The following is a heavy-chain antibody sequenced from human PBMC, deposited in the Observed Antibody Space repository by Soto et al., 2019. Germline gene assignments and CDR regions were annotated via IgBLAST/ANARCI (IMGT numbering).Heavy chain of an antibody. Sequence: QVQLVESGGGVVQPGRSLRLSCAASGCTFSSYAMHWVRQAPGKGLEWVAVISYDGRNKYYADSVKGRFTISRDNSKNTLYLQMNSLRAEGTAVYYCARDPGCTVTLHFDYWGQGTLVTVSS. CDR1: GCTFSSYA. V-gene: IGHV3-30*04. CDR3: ARDPGCTVTLHFDY. J-gene: IGHJ4*02. D-gene: IGHD4-17*01. CDR2: ISYDGRNK.